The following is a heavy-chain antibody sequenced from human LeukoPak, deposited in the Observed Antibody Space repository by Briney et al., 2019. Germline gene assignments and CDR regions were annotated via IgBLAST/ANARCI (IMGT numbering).Heavy chain of an antibody. Sequence: SETLSLTCTVSSASISGSSFYWGWIRQPPGKGLEWIGTVYYRGSTYYTPSLKSRVTVSVDRSNNRFSLNLNSVTAADTAVYYCARLDRRFGYGYVDYWGQGTLVTVSS. CDR3: ARLDRRFGYGYVDY. D-gene: IGHD5-18*01. V-gene: IGHV4-39*01. CDR2: VYYRGST. J-gene: IGHJ4*02. CDR1: SASISGSSFY.